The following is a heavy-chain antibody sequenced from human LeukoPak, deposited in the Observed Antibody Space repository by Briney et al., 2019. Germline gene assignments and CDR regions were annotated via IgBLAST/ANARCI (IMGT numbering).Heavy chain of an antibody. J-gene: IGHJ4*02. Sequence: GGSLRLSCAASGFTFTAYTINWVRQAPGKGLEWVSYISGSTTDIYYADSVKGRFTISRDNAKNSLYLHMNSLRAEDTAVYYCARDLYRIVVVPHYFDYWGQGTLVTVSS. D-gene: IGHD3-22*01. V-gene: IGHV3-21*01. CDR1: GFTFTAYT. CDR3: ARDLYRIVVVPHYFDY. CDR2: ISGSTTDI.